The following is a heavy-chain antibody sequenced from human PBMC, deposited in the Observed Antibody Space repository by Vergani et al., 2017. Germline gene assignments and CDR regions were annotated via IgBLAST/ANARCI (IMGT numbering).Heavy chain of an antibody. Sequence: EVQLVESGGGLVQPGGSLRLSCAASGFTFSSYEMNWVRQAPGKGLEWVSYIISSGSTIYYADSVKGRFTISGDNAKNSLYLQMNSLRAEDAAVYYCAREAGEDSSGWYVYWGQGTLVTVSS. CDR1: GFTFSSYE. J-gene: IGHJ4*02. CDR3: AREAGEDSSGWYVY. V-gene: IGHV3-48*03. CDR2: IISSGSTI. D-gene: IGHD6-19*01.